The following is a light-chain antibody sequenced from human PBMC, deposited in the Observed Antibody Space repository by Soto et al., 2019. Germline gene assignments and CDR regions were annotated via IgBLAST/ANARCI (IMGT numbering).Light chain of an antibody. Sequence: DIPMTQSPSTLSASVGDRVTITCRASQSISAWLAWYQHKPGKAPNLLIYQASTLESGVPSRFNGSGSGTDFNLTISSLHPDDFATYYCQQYYRFSWTFGQGTKVEFK. J-gene: IGKJ1*01. CDR1: QSISAW. CDR3: QQYYRFSWT. V-gene: IGKV1-5*03. CDR2: QAS.